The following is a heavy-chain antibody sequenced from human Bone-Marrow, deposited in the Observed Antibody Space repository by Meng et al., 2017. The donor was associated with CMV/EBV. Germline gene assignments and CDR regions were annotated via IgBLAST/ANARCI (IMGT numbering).Heavy chain of an antibody. CDR2: ISWNSGSI. V-gene: IGHV3-9*01. CDR1: GFTFSSYS. D-gene: IGHD1-1*01. J-gene: IGHJ4*02. CDR3: AKDSGAYKRLPDY. Sequence: SLKISCAASGFTFSSYSMNWVRQAPGKGLEWVSGISWNSGSIGYADSVKGRFTISRDNAKNSLYLQMNSLRAEDTALYYCAKDSGAYKRLPDYWGQGTLVTVSS.